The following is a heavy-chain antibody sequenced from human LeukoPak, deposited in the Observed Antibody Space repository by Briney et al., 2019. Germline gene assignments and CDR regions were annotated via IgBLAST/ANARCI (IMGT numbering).Heavy chain of an antibody. D-gene: IGHD5-24*01. CDR1: GGSFSGYY. CDR2: INHSGST. Sequence: PSETLSLTCAVYGGSFSGYYWSWIRQPPGKGLEWIGEINHSGSTNYNPSLKSRVTISVDTSKNQFSLKLSSVTAADTAVYYCARQVEMALDYYYYGMDVWGQGTTVTVSS. V-gene: IGHV4-34*01. J-gene: IGHJ6*02. CDR3: ARQVEMALDYYYYGMDV.